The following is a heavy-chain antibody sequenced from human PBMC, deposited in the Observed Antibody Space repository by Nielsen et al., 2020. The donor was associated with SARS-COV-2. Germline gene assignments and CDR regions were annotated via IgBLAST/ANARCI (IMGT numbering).Heavy chain of an antibody. J-gene: IGHJ4*02. CDR3: ASFDCTNGVCLDY. D-gene: IGHD2-8*01. Sequence: GGSLRLSCAASGFTFSSYDMHWVRQAPGKGLEWVSGINWNGGSTGYADSVKGRFTISRDNAKNFLYLQMNSLRAEDTALYHCASFDCTNGVCLDYWGQGTLVTVS. CDR1: GFTFSSYD. CDR2: INWNGGST. V-gene: IGHV3-20*01.